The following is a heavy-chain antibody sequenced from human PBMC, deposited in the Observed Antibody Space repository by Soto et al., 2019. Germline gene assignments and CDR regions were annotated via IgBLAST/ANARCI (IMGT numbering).Heavy chain of an antibody. CDR3: ARSNDYGNWFDP. J-gene: IGHJ5*02. V-gene: IGHV4-30-4*01. CDR2: IYYSGST. CDR1: GGSISSGDYY. Sequence: SETLSLTCTVSGGSISSGDYYWSWIRQPPGKGLEWIGYIYYSGSTYYNPSLKSRVTISVDTSKNQFSLKLSSVTAADTAVYYCARSNDYGNWFDPWGQGTLVTVSS. D-gene: IGHD4-17*01.